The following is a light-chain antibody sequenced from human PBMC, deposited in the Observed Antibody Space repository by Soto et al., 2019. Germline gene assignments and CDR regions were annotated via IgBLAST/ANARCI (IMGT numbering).Light chain of an antibody. J-gene: IGLJ2*01. CDR2: GNS. CDR3: QSYDSSLSGSV. Sequence: QSALTQPPSVSGAPGQRVTISCTGSSSNIGAGYDVHWYQQLPGTAPKLLIYGNSNRPSGVPDRFSGSKSGTSAPLAITGLQAEDEADYYCQSYDSSLSGSVFGGGTKVTVL. V-gene: IGLV1-40*01. CDR1: SSNIGAGYD.